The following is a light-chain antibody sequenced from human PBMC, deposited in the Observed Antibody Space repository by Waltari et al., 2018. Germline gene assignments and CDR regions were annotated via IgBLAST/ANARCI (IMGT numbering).Light chain of an antibody. CDR2: YDT. J-gene: IGLJ3*02. CDR1: NLARKS. Sequence: SYVLTQPPSVSVAPGNTATIACGGNNLARKSVHWYQQKPGQTPVAVIYYDTERPSEISERFSGSNAGNTATLTISRVEDGDEADYYCQVWDSDSDHPVFGGGTKLTVL. CDR3: QVWDSDSDHPV. V-gene: IGLV3-21*04.